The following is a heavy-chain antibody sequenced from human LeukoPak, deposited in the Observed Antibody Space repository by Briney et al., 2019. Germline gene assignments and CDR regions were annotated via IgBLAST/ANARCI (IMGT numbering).Heavy chain of an antibody. CDR3: AKDEAYYYDSSEWDY. CDR1: GFTFSSYG. J-gene: IGHJ4*02. Sequence: PGGSLRLSCAASGFTFSSYGMHWVRQAPGKGLEWVAFIRYDGSNKYYADSVKGRFTISRDNSKNTLYPQMNSLRAEDTAVYYCAKDEAYYYDSSEWDYWGQGTLVTVSS. D-gene: IGHD3-22*01. V-gene: IGHV3-30*02. CDR2: IRYDGSNK.